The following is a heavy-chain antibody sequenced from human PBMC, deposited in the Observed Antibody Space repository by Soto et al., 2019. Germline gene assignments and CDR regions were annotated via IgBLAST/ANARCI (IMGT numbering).Heavy chain of an antibody. J-gene: IGHJ5*02. Sequence: GSLRLSCAASGFTFSSYAMHWVRQAPGKGLEWVAVISYDGSNKYYADSVKGRFTISRDNSKNTLYLQMNSLRAEDTAVYYCARDSYGSGSYYNFRWFDPWGQGTLVTVSS. V-gene: IGHV3-30-3*01. CDR3: ARDSYGSGSYYNFRWFDP. CDR2: ISYDGSNK. D-gene: IGHD3-10*01. CDR1: GFTFSSYA.